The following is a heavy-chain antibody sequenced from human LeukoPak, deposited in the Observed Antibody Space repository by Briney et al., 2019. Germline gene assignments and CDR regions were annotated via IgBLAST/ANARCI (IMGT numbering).Heavy chain of an antibody. CDR3: ARGFMRKLLDY. J-gene: IGHJ4*02. Sequence: SETLSLTCTVSGGSISSGGYYWSWIRQHPGKGLEWIGYIYYSGSTYYNPSLKSRVTISVDTSKNQFSLKLSSVTAADTAVYYCARGFMRKLLDYWGQGTLVTVSS. V-gene: IGHV4-31*03. CDR2: IYYSGST. D-gene: IGHD3-16*01. CDR1: GGSISSGGYY.